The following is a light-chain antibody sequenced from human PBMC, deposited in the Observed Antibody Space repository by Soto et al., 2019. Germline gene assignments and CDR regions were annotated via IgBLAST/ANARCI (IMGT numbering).Light chain of an antibody. J-gene: IGKJ1*01. CDR1: ENVRTF. CDR2: GAS. CDR3: QQHSHWPPWT. Sequence: EVVLTQSPATLSLSPGERATLSCRASENVRTFVDWYQQKPSQAPRLLIYGASNRATGIPPRFSGSGSGTDFTLTISNLEPEDFAVYYCQQHSHWPPWTFGQGTRVEIQ. V-gene: IGKV3-11*01.